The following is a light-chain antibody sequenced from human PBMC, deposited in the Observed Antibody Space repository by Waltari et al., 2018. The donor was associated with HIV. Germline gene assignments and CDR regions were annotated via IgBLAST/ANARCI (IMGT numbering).Light chain of an antibody. CDR1: QDISNY. Sequence: DIQMTQSPSSLSASVGARVTITCQASQDISNYLNWYQQKPWKAPKLLIYDASNLETGGPSRFSGSGSGTDFTFSISSLQPEDIATYYCQQYDNLPFTFGPGTKVDIK. CDR3: QQYDNLPFT. V-gene: IGKV1-33*01. J-gene: IGKJ3*01. CDR2: DAS.